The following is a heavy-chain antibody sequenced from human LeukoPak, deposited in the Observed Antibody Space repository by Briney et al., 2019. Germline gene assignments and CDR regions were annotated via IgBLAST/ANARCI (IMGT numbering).Heavy chain of an antibody. V-gene: IGHV4-39*07. Sequence: SETLSLTCTVSGGSISSSSYYWGWIRQPPGKGLEWIGSIYYSGSTYYNPSLKSRVTISVDTSKNQFSLKLSSVTAADTAVYYCARDYADYYGSGSYFDYWGQGTLVTVSS. D-gene: IGHD3-10*01. J-gene: IGHJ4*02. CDR1: GGSISSSSYY. CDR3: ARDYADYYGSGSYFDY. CDR2: IYYSGST.